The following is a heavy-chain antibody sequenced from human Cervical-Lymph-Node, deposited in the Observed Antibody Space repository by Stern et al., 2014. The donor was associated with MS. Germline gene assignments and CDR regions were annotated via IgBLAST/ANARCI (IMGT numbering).Heavy chain of an antibody. CDR1: GGSISSSSYY. Sequence: QLQLQESGPGLVKPSETLSLTCTVSGGSISSSSYYWGWIRQPPGKGLEWIGSIYYSGSTYYNPSLKSRVTIYVDTSKTQFSLKLSSVTAADTAVYYCARWAYSSGWYNWFDPWGQGTLVTVSS. CDR3: ARWAYSSGWYNWFDP. D-gene: IGHD3-22*01. V-gene: IGHV4-39*01. J-gene: IGHJ5*02. CDR2: IYYSGST.